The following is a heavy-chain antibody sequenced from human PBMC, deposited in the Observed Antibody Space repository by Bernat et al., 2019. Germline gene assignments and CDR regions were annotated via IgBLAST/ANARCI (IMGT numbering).Heavy chain of an antibody. CDR1: EFTLRNYW. CDR2: IKEDGSEK. Sequence: EVQLVESGGGLVQPGGSLKLSCEASEFTLRNYWMSWVRQAPGRGLEWVARIKEDGSEKYYVDSVKGRFIISRDNAKNSLFLKVNSLRAEDTAMYYCARIDGPWGQGTLVTVSS. V-gene: IGHV3-7*04. J-gene: IGHJ5*02. CDR3: ARIDGP.